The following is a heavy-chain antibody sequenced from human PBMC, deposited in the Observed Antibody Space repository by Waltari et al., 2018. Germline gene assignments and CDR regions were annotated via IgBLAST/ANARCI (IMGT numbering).Heavy chain of an antibody. CDR1: GGSVSSGGYY. CDR3: ARGGAAAGNFNY. J-gene: IGHJ4*02. V-gene: IGHV4-31*03. CDR2: IYYNGST. Sequence: QVQLQESGPGPAKPSQTLSLTCTVPGGSVSSGGYYWSWIRQHPGKGLEWIGYIYYNGSTYYNPSLKSRVTILEGTSKNQFSLKLTSVTAADTAVYYCARGGAAAGNFNYWGQGTLVTVSS. D-gene: IGHD6-13*01.